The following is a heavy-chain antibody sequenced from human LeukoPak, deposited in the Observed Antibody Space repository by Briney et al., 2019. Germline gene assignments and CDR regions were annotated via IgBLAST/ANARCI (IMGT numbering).Heavy chain of an antibody. CDR3: AKQSGYYYDGSGYTFDY. D-gene: IGHD3-22*01. Sequence: GGSLRLSCAASGFTFSSYAMSWVRQAPGKGLEWVSAISGSGGSTYYADSVKGRFTISRDNSKNTLYLQMNSLRAEDTAVYYCAKQSGYYYDGSGYTFDYWGQGTLVTVSS. J-gene: IGHJ4*02. CDR2: ISGSGGST. CDR1: GFTFSSYA. V-gene: IGHV3-23*01.